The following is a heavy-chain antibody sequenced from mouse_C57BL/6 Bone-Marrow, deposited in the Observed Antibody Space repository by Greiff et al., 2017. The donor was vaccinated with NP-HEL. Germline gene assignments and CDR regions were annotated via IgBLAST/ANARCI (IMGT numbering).Heavy chain of an antibody. CDR2: ISSGSSTI. J-gene: IGHJ3*01. CDR3: ARPTVVARDWFAY. V-gene: IGHV5-17*01. Sequence: EVHLVESGGGLVKPGGSLKLSCAASGFTFSDYGMHWVRQAPEKGLEWVAYISSGSSTIYYADTVKGRFTIPRDNAKNTLFLQMTSLRSEDTAMYYCARPTVVARDWFAYWGQGTLVTVSA. CDR1: GFTFSDYG. D-gene: IGHD1-1*01.